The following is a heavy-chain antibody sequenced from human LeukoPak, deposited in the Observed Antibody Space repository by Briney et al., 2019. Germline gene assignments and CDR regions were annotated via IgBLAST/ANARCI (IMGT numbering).Heavy chain of an antibody. D-gene: IGHD1-26*01. CDR1: GFTFSSYW. J-gene: IGHJ4*02. CDR3: ARDQMEWELLTEFDY. V-gene: IGHV3-7*01. CDR2: IKQDGSEK. Sequence: PGGSLRLSCAASGFTFSSYWMSWVRQAPGKGLEWVANIKQDGSEKYYVDSVKGRFTISRDNAKNSLYLQMNSLRAEDTAVYYCARDQMEWELLTEFDYWGQGTLVTVSS.